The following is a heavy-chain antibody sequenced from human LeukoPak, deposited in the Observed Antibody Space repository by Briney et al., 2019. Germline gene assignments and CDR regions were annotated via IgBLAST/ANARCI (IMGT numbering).Heavy chain of an antibody. J-gene: IGHJ4*02. CDR2: INHSGST. V-gene: IGHV4-34*01. CDR3: ASNGYNQGTDY. Sequence: PSETLSLTCAVYGGSFSGYYWSWIRQPPGKGLEWIGEINHSGSTNYNPSLKSRVTISVDTSKNQFSLKLSSATAADTAVYYCASNGYNQGTDYWGQGTLVTVSS. D-gene: IGHD5-24*01. CDR1: GGSFSGYY.